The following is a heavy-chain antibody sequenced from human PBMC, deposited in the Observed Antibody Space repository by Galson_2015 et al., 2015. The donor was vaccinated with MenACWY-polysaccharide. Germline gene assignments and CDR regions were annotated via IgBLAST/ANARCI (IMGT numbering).Heavy chain of an antibody. V-gene: IGHV3-23*01. D-gene: IGHD2/OR15-2a*01. J-gene: IGHJ6*02. CDR1: GFTFSSYA. CDR3: AKNSTRSYTFDYYGMDA. CDR2: ITDGAYST. Sequence: SLRLSCAASGFTFSSYAMTWVRQAPGEGLEWVSSITDGAYSTYYADSVKGRFTISRDNSKNTLYLQMNSLRAEDTAVYYCAKNSTRSYTFDYYGMDAWGQGTTVTVS.